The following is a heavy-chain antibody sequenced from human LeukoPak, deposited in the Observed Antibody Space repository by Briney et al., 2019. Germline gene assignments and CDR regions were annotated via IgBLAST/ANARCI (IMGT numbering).Heavy chain of an antibody. J-gene: IGHJ4*02. CDR2: IYYSGST. D-gene: IGHD3-22*01. Sequence: PSETLSLTCTVSGGSISSYYWSWIRQPPGKGLEWIGYIYYSGSTNYNPSLKSRVTISVDTSKNQFSLKLSSVTAADTAVYYCARGNNGYYRREFDYWGQGTLVTVSS. V-gene: IGHV4-59*01. CDR3: ARGNNGYYRREFDY. CDR1: GGSISSYY.